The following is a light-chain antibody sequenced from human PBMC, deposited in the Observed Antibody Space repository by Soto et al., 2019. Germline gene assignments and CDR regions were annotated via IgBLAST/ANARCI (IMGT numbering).Light chain of an antibody. CDR3: QQYDSSPLT. Sequence: EIVLTQSPGTLSLSPGERATLSCRASQSVSSSYLAWYQQKPGQAPRLLIYGASSRATGIPDRFSGSGSGTDLTLTISRGEAEDVAVYYCQQYDSSPLTFGGGTKVEIK. V-gene: IGKV3-20*01. CDR2: GAS. J-gene: IGKJ4*01. CDR1: QSVSSSY.